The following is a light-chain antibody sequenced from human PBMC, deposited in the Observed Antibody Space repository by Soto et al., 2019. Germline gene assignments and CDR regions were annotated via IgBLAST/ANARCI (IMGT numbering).Light chain of an antibody. CDR3: QQRSTLT. CDR1: QSVSSY. CDR2: DAS. Sequence: EIVLTQSPATLSLSPGERATLSCRASQSVSSYLAWYQQKPGQAPRLLIYDASNRATGIPARFSGSGSGTDFTLTISSLEPEDFAVYYCQQRSTLTFGQRTRLEIK. J-gene: IGKJ5*01. V-gene: IGKV3-11*01.